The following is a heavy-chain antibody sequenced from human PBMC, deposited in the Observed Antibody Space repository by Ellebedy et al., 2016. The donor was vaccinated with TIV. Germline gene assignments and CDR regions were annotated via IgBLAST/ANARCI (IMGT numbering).Heavy chain of an antibody. CDR2: ISNTGRT. Sequence: MPSETLSLTCTVSGASISSSYWSWIRQTPGKDLEWIGYISNTGRTNYNPSLQSRVTISVDTSKNQFSLKLSSVTAADTAVYFCAREGRDTAMGLDYWGQGTLVTVSS. CDR1: GASISSSY. V-gene: IGHV4-59*12. J-gene: IGHJ4*02. CDR3: AREGRDTAMGLDY. D-gene: IGHD5-18*01.